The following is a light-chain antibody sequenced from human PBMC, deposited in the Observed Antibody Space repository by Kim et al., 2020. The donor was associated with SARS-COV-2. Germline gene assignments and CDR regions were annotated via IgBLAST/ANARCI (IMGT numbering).Light chain of an antibody. V-gene: IGLV3-21*04. CDR3: QLWDSGSVHVV. Sequence: ALRDAATISCEVDNLETYIVDRCQQMPGQAAVQVMDYERDRPSERPERFSGSNSGNTTALTISGIEAEDEADYYYQLWDSGSVHVVFGGGAQLTVL. J-gene: IGLJ3*02. CDR1: NLETYI. CDR2: YER.